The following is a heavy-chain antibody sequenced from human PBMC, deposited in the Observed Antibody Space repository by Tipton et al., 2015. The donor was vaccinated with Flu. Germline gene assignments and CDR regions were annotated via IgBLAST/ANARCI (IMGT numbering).Heavy chain of an antibody. Sequence: QVQLVQSGAEVKKPGASVKVSCKASGYTFTSYGISWVRQAPGQGLEWMGRINPNSGGTNYAQKFQGRVTMTRDTSISTAYMELSRLRSDDTAVYYCARVLTIRFFDYWGQGTLVTVSS. V-gene: IGHV1-2*06. CDR1: GYTFTSYG. J-gene: IGHJ4*02. D-gene: IGHD3-10*01. CDR2: INPNSGGT. CDR3: ARVLTIRFFDY.